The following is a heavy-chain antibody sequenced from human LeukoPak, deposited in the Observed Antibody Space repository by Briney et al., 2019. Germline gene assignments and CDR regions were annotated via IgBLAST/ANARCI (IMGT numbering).Heavy chain of an antibody. J-gene: IGHJ6*02. V-gene: IGHV3-74*01. CDR2: INSDGSIT. CDR1: GFTFTTYW. D-gene: IGHD5-18*01. CDR3: ARDAVDTANAV. Sequence: PGGSLRLSCAASGFTFTTYWMHWVRQAPGKGLVWVSHINSDGSITSYADSVKGRFTISRDNAKNTLYLQMNSLRAKDTAVYYCARDAVDTANAVWGQGTTVTVSS.